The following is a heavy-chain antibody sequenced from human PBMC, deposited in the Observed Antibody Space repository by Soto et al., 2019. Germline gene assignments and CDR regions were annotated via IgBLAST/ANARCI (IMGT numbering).Heavy chain of an antibody. CDR3: ARRPYYFDFSGYDPLGDGFDC. CDR1: GYIFTSYW. CDR2: IYPGDSDT. V-gene: IGHV5-51*01. J-gene: IGHJ3*01. D-gene: IGHD3-22*01. Sequence: GESLKISCKGSGYIFTSYWIGWVRLMPGKGLEWMGIIYPGDSDTRYSPSFQGQVTISADKSISTAYLQWSSLKASDTAMYYCARRPYYFDFSGYDPLGDGFDCWGQRTMVTVS.